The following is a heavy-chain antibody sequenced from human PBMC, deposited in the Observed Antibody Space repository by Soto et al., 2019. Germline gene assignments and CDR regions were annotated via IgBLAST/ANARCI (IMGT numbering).Heavy chain of an antibody. D-gene: IGHD2-21*02. V-gene: IGHV3-30*04. Sequence: GGSLRLSCAASGFTFSSYAMSWVRQRPDKGLEWVAVISHDGRVTFYADFVKGRFTVSRDNSKNTIYLQVNSLRAEDTAVYYCAREPYGDSQYFDYWGQGTLVTVSS. CDR1: GFTFSSYA. CDR3: AREPYGDSQYFDY. J-gene: IGHJ4*02. CDR2: ISHDGRVT.